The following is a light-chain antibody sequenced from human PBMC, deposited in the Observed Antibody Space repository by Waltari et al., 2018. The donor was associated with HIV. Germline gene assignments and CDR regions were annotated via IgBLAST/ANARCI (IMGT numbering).Light chain of an antibody. J-gene: IGLJ2*01. V-gene: IGLV2-8*01. Sequence: QSALTQPPSASGSPGQSVTISCTGTSSDVGGYNYVPWYQQHPGKAPKLMIYDVTKRPSGVPDRFSGSKSGNTASLTVSGLQAEDEADYFCCSYAGSNNYVIFGGGTKVTVL. CDR1: SSDVGGYNY. CDR2: DVT. CDR3: CSYAGSNNYVI.